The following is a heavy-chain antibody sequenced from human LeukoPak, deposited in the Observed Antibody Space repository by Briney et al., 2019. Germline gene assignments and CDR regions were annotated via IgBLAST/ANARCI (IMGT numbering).Heavy chain of an antibody. J-gene: IGHJ4*02. V-gene: IGHV3-15*01. D-gene: IGHD6-13*01. CDR3: TTVVYSSSRRYYFDY. CDR2: IKSKTDGGTT. CDR1: GLTFSDAW. Sequence: PGGSLRLSCAASGLTFSDAWMSWVRQAPGEGLEWVGRIKSKTDGGTTDYAAPVKGRFTISRDDSKNTLYLQMNSLKNEDTAVYYCTTVVYSSSRRYYFDYWGQGTLVTVSS.